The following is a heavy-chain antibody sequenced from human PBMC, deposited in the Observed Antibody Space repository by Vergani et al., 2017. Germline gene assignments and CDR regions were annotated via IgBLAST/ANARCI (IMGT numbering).Heavy chain of an antibody. J-gene: IGHJ1*01. D-gene: IGHD3-22*01. CDR3: TKAGQYDSDNFHDS. Sequence: EVQLVESGGGLVKPGGSLRLSCAASGFSFSNSYMSWVRQVPEKGLEWVSVLYGGGGAHYADSVKGRFTISRDNSKNLLFLQMNSLRADDSAVYYCTKAGQYDSDNFHDSWGQGALVTVAS. V-gene: IGHV3-66*02. CDR1: GFSFSNSY. CDR2: LYGGGGA.